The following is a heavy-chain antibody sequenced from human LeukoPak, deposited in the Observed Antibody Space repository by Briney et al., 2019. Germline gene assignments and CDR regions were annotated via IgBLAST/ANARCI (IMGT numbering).Heavy chain of an antibody. D-gene: IGHD6-13*01. CDR2: VLHTGST. J-gene: IGHJ5*02. CDR1: GYSLINHY. V-gene: IGHV4-34*12. CDR3: ARGPAAVHP. Sequence: SETLCLTCAVHGYSLINHYWIWLRQPPGKGLEWIAEVLHTGSTNCNPSFKSRVTVSVDTSKNQFFLNLTSVTAADTAVYYCARGPAAVHPWGRGILVTVSS.